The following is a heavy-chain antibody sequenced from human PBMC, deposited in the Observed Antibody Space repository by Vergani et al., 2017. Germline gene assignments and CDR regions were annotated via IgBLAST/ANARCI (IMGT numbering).Heavy chain of an antibody. CDR3: ATKSCGTPGCQIGYFRE. CDR2: LSYDGTQK. V-gene: IGHV3-30*03. D-gene: IGHD1-1*01. CDR1: GFTSSYYG. Sequence: QVHLVESGGGVVQPGRSLRLSCVVSGFTSSYYGMHWVRQAPGKGLEWVAVLSYDGTQKYYADSVKGRFTISRDNSKSTLYLQMNSLRTEDTAVYYCATKSCGTPGCQIGYFREWGQGNLVTVSS. J-gene: IGHJ1*01.